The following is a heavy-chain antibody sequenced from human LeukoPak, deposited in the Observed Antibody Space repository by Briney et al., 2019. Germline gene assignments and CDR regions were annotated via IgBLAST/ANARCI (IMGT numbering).Heavy chain of an antibody. V-gene: IGHV4-59*08. CDR3: AKSDFWSGYFDY. D-gene: IGHD3-3*01. CDR2: IYYSGST. Sequence: SETLSLTCTVSGGSISSYYWSWIRQPPGKGLEWIGYIYYSGSTNYNPSLKSRVTISVDTSKNQFSLKLSSVTAADTAVYYCAKSDFWSGYFDYWGQGTLVTVSS. CDR1: GGSISSYY. J-gene: IGHJ4*02.